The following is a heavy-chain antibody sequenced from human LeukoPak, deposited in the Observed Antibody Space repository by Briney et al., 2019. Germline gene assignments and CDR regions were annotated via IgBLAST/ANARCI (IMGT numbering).Heavy chain of an antibody. CDR1: GGSISSYY. D-gene: IGHD3-22*01. CDR3: ARDYYYDSSGYPHDAFDI. CDR2: IYTSGST. J-gene: IGHJ3*02. V-gene: IGHV4-4*07. Sequence: PSETLSLTCTVSGGSISSYYWSWIRQPAGKGLEWIGRIYTSGSTNYNPSLKSRVTMSVDTSKNQFSLKLSSVTAADTAVYYCARDYYYDSSGYPHDAFDIWGQGTMVTVSS.